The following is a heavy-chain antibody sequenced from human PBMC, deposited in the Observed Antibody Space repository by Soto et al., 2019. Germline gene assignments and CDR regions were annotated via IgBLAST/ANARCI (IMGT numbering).Heavy chain of an antibody. CDR1: GFTFSSYW. CDR3: AGEPRFLEWLPHYGMDV. D-gene: IGHD3-3*01. CDR2: IKQDGSEK. V-gene: IGHV3-7*03. J-gene: IGHJ6*02. Sequence: PGGSLRLSCAASGFTFSSYWMSWVRQSPGKGLEWVANIKQDGSEKYYVDSVKGRFTISRGNAKNSLYLQMNSLRAEDTAVYYCAGEPRFLEWLPHYGMDVWGQGTTVTVSS.